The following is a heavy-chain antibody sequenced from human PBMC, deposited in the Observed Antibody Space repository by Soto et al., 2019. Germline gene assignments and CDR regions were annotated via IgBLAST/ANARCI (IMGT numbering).Heavy chain of an antibody. CDR2: ISGSGGST. D-gene: IGHD6-13*01. Sequence: GGSLRLSCAASGFTFSSYAMSWVRQAPGKGLEWVSAISGSGGSTYYADSVKGRFTISRDNSKNTLYLQMNSLRAEDTAVYYCAKDLAVIAAAGTDAFDIWGQGTMVTVSS. CDR1: GFTFSSYA. J-gene: IGHJ3*02. V-gene: IGHV3-23*01. CDR3: AKDLAVIAAAGTDAFDI.